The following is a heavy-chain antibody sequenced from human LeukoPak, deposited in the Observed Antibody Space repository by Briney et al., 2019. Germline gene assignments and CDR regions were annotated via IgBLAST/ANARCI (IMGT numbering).Heavy chain of an antibody. CDR2: ISSDGDTT. Sequence: GGSLRLSCVASGFTFSDYWIHWVRQAPGKGLVWVSRISSDGDTTNYADSVKGRFTISRDNAKNTLYLQMNSLRVEDTAVYYCARDRGPRTGFMVRGAYDYWGQGTLVTVSS. D-gene: IGHD3-10*01. J-gene: IGHJ4*02. CDR1: GFTFSDYW. CDR3: ARDRGPRTGFMVRGAYDY. V-gene: IGHV3-74*01.